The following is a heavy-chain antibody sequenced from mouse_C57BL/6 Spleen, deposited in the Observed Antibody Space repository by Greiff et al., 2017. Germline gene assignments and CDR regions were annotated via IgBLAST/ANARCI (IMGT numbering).Heavy chain of an antibody. CDR2: IYPGVGDT. V-gene: IGHV1-80*01. J-gene: IGHJ2*01. CDR1: GYAFSSYW. Sequence: VQLQESGAELVKPGASVKISCKASGYAFSSYWMNWVKQRPGKGLEWIGQIYPGVGDTNYNGKFKGKATLTTDKSSSTAYIQLSSLTSEDSAVYFCARFQDDVYLDYGGQGTTRTVSA. CDR3: ARFQDDVYLDY. D-gene: IGHD2-3*01.